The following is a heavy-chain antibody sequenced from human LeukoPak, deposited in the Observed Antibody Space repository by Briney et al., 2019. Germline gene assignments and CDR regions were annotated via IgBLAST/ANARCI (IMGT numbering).Heavy chain of an antibody. D-gene: IGHD3-10*01. Sequence: SETLSLTCAVYGGSFSGYYWSWIRQPPGKGLEWIGEINHSGSTNYNPSLKSRVTISVDTSKNQFSLKPSSVTAADTAVYYCARAWGSGSYVSSDWFDPWGQGTLVTVSS. CDR2: INHSGST. V-gene: IGHV4-34*01. CDR1: GGSFSGYY. CDR3: ARAWGSGSYVSSDWFDP. J-gene: IGHJ5*02.